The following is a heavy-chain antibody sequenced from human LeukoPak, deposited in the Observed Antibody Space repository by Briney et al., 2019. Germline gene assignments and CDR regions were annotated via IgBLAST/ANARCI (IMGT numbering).Heavy chain of an antibody. Sequence: SETLSLTCAVYGGSFSDYYWSWIRQPPGKGLEWIGEINHSGSTNYNPSLKSRVTISVDTSKNQFSLKLSSVTAADTAVYYCARGLPRRRVVPAATWFDPWGQGTLVTVSS. V-gene: IGHV4-34*01. CDR3: ARGLPRRRVVPAATWFDP. J-gene: IGHJ5*02. D-gene: IGHD2-2*01. CDR2: INHSGST. CDR1: GGSFSDYY.